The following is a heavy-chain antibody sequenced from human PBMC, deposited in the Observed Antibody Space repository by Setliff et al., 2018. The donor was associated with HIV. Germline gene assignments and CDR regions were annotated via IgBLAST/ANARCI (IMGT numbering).Heavy chain of an antibody. CDR2: IRYDASNK. V-gene: IGHV3-30*02. Sequence: PGGSLRLSCAPSGFTFSDYGIHWVRQAPGKGLEWLTYIRYDASNKFYADSVKGRFTISRDNSKNTLFLQLNSLRVDDTAVYYCAKSCDVPSKPGLYCYSMDIWGKGTTVTVSS. D-gene: IGHD2-2*01. J-gene: IGHJ6*03. CDR1: GFTFSDYG. CDR3: AKSCDVPSKPGLYCYSMDI.